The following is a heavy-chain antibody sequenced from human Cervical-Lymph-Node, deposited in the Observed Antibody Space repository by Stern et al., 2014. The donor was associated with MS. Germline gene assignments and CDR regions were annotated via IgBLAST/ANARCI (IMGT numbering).Heavy chain of an antibody. CDR3: ARRGHGYMGIDF. CDR2: IYPGDSET. Sequence: VQLVQSGAEVKKPGESLRISCEVSGYRFTNNWIGWVRQMPGKGLEWMGIIYPGDSETRYSPSFQGQVTILVDNSNTTAYLQWSSLKASDTAIYYCARRGHGYMGIDFWGQGTLVTVSS. D-gene: IGHD1-1*01. CDR1: GYRFTNNW. V-gene: IGHV5-51*03. J-gene: IGHJ4*02.